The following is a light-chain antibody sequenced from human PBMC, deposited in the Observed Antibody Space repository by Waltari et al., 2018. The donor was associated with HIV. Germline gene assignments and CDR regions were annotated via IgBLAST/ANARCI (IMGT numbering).Light chain of an antibody. J-gene: IGKJ1*01. CDR1: QNIGNN. Sequence: DIQLTQSPSSLSASVGDRVTITCRSCQNIGNNLIWYQQKPGKAAKLLIYASSSVQNGVPSRFSGSGSATDFTLTISSLQPEDFAAYHCQQSHSRPLTFGQGTKVE. CDR2: ASS. V-gene: IGKV1-39*01. CDR3: QQSHSRPLT.